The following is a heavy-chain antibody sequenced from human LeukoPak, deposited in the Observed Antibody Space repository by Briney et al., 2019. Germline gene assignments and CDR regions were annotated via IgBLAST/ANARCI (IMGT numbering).Heavy chain of an antibody. CDR3: VRPTTVTISGMDV. V-gene: IGHV3-66*04. CDR2: IYSGGST. Sequence: GSLRLSCAASGFTVSSNYMSWVRQAPGKGLEWVSVIYSGGSTYYADSVKGRFTISRDNSKNTLYLQMNSLRAEDTAVYYCVRPTTVTISGMDVWGQGTTVTVSS. CDR1: GFTVSSNY. J-gene: IGHJ6*02. D-gene: IGHD4-17*01.